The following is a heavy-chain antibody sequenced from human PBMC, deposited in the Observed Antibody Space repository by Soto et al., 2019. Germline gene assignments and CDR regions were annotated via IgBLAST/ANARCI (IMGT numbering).Heavy chain of an antibody. V-gene: IGHV3-23*01. CDR1: GFTFSSYA. J-gene: IGHJ4*02. D-gene: IGHD3-10*01. CDR3: AKGTYYYGSAPYYFDY. CDR2: ISDSGGST. Sequence: GGSLRLSCAASGFTFSSYAMSWVRQAPGKGLEWVSGISDSGGSTYYADSVRGRFTISRDNSKNTLYLQMNSLRAEDTAVYYCAKGTYYYGSAPYYFDYWGQGTLVTVSS.